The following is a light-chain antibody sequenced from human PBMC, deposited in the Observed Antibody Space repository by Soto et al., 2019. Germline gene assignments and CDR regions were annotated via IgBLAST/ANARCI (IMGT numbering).Light chain of an antibody. CDR2: DAS. V-gene: IGKV3-11*01. CDR3: QQRSNWLWT. CDR1: QSVSSY. Sequence: EIVLTQSPATLSLSPGERATLSCRASQSVSSYLAWYQQTPGQAPRLFIYDASNRATGIPARFSGSGSGTDFTLTISSLEPEDFAVYYCQQRSNWLWTFGQGTKVDIK. J-gene: IGKJ1*01.